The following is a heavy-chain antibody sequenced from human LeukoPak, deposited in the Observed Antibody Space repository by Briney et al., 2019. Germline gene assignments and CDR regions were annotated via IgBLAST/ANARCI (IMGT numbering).Heavy chain of an antibody. V-gene: IGHV1-2*02. Sequence: ASVTVSCKASGYTFTGYYMHWVRQAPGQGLEWMGWINPNSGGTNYAQKFQGRVTITRDTSISTAYMELSRLRSDDTAVYYCAREGPHYDSSGYYGGWFDPWGQGTLVTVSS. CDR3: AREGPHYDSSGYYGGWFDP. CDR1: GYTFTGYY. CDR2: INPNSGGT. J-gene: IGHJ5*02. D-gene: IGHD3-22*01.